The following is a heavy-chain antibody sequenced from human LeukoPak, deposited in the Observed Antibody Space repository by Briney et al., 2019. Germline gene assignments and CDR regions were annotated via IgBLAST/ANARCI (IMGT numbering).Heavy chain of an antibody. J-gene: IGHJ5*02. CDR3: ARGGIRDRFDP. CDR2: INYSGST. CDR1: GGSINSYY. V-gene: IGHV4-59*01. Sequence: PSETLSLTCTVSGGSINSYYWSWIRQPPGKGLEWIGNINYSGSTNYNPSLKRRVTISVDTSKNHFSLKLNSVSAADTAVYYCARGGIRDRFDPWGQGTLVTVSS. D-gene: IGHD1-14*01.